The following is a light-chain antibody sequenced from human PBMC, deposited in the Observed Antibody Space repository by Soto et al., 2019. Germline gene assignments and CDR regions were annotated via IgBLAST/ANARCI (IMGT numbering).Light chain of an antibody. CDR3: SSYTSSNTNV. CDR2: EVS. CDR1: SSDVGGYNY. Sequence: QSVLTQPASVSGSPVQSITISCTGTSSDVGGYNYVSWYQQHPGKAPKLIIYEVSNRPSGVSNRFSGSKSDNTASLTISGLQAEDEADYYCSSYTSSNTNVFGTGTKGTVL. J-gene: IGLJ1*01. V-gene: IGLV2-14*01.